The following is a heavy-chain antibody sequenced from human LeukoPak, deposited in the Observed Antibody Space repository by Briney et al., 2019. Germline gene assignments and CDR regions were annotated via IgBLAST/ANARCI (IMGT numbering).Heavy chain of an antibody. CDR1: GGSISGSY. Sequence: SETLSLTCTVSGGSISGSYWGWIRQPAGKGPQWIGRMYSSGYTYYNPSLKSRVTMSVDTPKNHFSLMVTSVTAADTAVYYCARDLTFGFGSGDAFDIWGQGVMVTVSS. D-gene: IGHD6-19*01. CDR2: MYSSGYT. J-gene: IGHJ3*02. V-gene: IGHV4-4*07. CDR3: ARDLTFGFGSGDAFDI.